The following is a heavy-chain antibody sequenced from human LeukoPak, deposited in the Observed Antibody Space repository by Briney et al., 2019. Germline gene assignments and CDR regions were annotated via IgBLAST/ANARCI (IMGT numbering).Heavy chain of an antibody. Sequence: GGSLRLSCAASGFTFSSYVMSWVRQAPGKGLEWVSEISGSGGSTYYADSVKGRFTISRDNSKNTLYLQMNSLRVEDTAVYYCAKDQSYYYDSSGYHWGQGTLVTVSS. V-gene: IGHV3-23*01. CDR3: AKDQSYYYDSSGYH. CDR1: GFTFSSYV. J-gene: IGHJ4*02. D-gene: IGHD3-22*01. CDR2: ISGSGGST.